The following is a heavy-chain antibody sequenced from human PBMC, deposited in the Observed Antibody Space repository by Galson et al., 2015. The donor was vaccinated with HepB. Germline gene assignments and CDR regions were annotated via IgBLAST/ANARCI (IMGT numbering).Heavy chain of an antibody. J-gene: IGHJ4*02. CDR2: INPNSGGT. V-gene: IGHV1-2*02. CDR3: AREGAVGKEDYFDY. D-gene: IGHD3-16*01. CDR1: GYTFTGYY. Sequence: SVKVSCKASGYTFTGYYMHWVRQAPGQGLEWMGWINPNSGGTNYAQKFQGRVTMTRDTSISTAYMELSRLRSDDTAVYYCAREGAVGKEDYFDYWGQGTLVTVSS.